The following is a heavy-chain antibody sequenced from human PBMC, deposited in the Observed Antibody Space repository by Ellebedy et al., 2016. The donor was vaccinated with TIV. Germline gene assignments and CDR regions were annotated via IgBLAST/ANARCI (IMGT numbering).Heavy chain of an antibody. D-gene: IGHD6-19*01. Sequence: GGSLRLSCAASGFTFSSYSMNWVRQAPGKGLEWVSSISSSSSYIYYADSVKGRFTISRDNAKNSLYLQMNSLRAEDTAVYYCAREHIAVAGAFDYWGQGTLVTVSS. CDR1: GFTFSSYS. CDR3: AREHIAVAGAFDY. J-gene: IGHJ4*02. CDR2: ISSSSSYI. V-gene: IGHV3-21*04.